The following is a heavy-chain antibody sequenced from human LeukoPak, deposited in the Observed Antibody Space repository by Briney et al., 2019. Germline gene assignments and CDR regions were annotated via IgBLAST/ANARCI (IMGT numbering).Heavy chain of an antibody. CDR2: IYPGDSDT. CDR3: ASAGSSSDYYYFSAFDI. V-gene: IGHV5-51*01. Sequence: GASVKVSCKASGYTFSHYGISWVRQAPGQGLEWMGIIYPGDSDTNYSPSFQGQVTISADKSISTAYLQWSSLKPSDTAMYYCASAGSSSDYYYFSAFDIWGQGTMVTVSS. D-gene: IGHD3-22*01. J-gene: IGHJ3*02. CDR1: GYTFSHYG.